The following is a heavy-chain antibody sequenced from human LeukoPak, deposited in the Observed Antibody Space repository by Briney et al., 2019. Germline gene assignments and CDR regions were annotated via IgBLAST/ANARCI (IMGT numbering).Heavy chain of an antibody. CDR2: INHSGST. CDR3: ARDRYYGSGSYYGD. J-gene: IGHJ4*02. Sequence: SETLSLTCAVYGGSFSGYYWSWIRQPPGKGLEWIGEINHSGSTNYNPSLKSRVTISVDTSKNQFSLKLSSVTAADTAVYYCARDRYYGSGSYYGDWGQGTLVTVSS. D-gene: IGHD3-10*01. CDR1: GGSFSGYY. V-gene: IGHV4-34*01.